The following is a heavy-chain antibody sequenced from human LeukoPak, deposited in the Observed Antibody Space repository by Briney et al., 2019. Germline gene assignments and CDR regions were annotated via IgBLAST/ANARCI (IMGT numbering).Heavy chain of an antibody. CDR2: INHSGST. J-gene: IGHJ4*02. D-gene: IGHD2-15*01. CDR3: ARGSLDCSGGSCYPIVDY. Sequence: SETLSLTCAVYGGSFSGYYWSWIRQPPGKGLEWIGEINHSGSTNYNPSLKSRVTISVDTSKNHFSLKLSSVTAADTAVYYCARGSLDCSGGSCYPIVDYWGQGTLVTVSS. V-gene: IGHV4-34*01. CDR1: GGSFSGYY.